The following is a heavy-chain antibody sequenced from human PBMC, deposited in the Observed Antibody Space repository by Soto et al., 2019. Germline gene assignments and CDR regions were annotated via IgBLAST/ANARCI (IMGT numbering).Heavy chain of an antibody. CDR2: INHSGST. CDR3: ARGDSGYYYYHMDV. V-gene: IGHV4-34*01. J-gene: IGHJ6*03. CDR1: GGSFSGYY. D-gene: IGHD4-17*01. Sequence: QVQLQQWGAGLLKPSETLSLTCAVYGGSFSGYYWSWIRQPPGKGLEWIGEINHSGSTNYNPSLKSRVTISVDTSKNQFSLQLSSVTAADTAVYYCARGDSGYYYYHMDVWGKGTTVTVSS.